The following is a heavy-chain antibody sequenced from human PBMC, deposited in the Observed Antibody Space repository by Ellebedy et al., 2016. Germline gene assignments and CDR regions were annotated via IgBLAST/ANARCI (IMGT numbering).Heavy chain of an antibody. CDR2: IYSGGST. V-gene: IGHV3-66*04. Sequence: GESLKISXAASGFTVSSNYMSWVRQAPGKGLEWVSVIYSGGSTYYADSVKGRFTISRDNSKNTLYLQMNSLRAEDTAVYYCASHDYGDAFDIWGQGTMVTVSS. D-gene: IGHD4-17*01. J-gene: IGHJ3*02. CDR1: GFTVSSNY. CDR3: ASHDYGDAFDI.